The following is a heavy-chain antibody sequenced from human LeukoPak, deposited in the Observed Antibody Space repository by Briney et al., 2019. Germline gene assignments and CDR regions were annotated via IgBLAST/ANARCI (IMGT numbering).Heavy chain of an antibody. D-gene: IGHD3-10*01. V-gene: IGHV3-33*01. CDR2: IWYDGSNI. CDR1: GFSLSSSG. J-gene: IGHJ4*02. CDR3: ASTNTLIRGPVIVPLES. Sequence: PGGSLRLSCAASGFSLSSSGMHWVRQAPGKGLEWVAFIWYDGSNIYYVDSVRGRFTISRDNSKNTLYLQMHSLRAEDTALYYCASTNTLIRGPVIVPLESWGQGTLVTVSS.